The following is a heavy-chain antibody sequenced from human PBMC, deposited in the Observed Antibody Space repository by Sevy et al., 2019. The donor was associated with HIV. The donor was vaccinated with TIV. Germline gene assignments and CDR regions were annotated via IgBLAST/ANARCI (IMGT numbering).Heavy chain of an antibody. CDR2: IYYSGSS. Sequence: SETLSLTCNVSGDSISSYFWSWFRQPPGKGLERIGYIYYSGSSEYNPSLRSRVTISIDTSKKYLSMKLTSVTAADTAVYYCARDSAVVPRALVYWRQGTLVTVSS. CDR1: GDSISSYF. D-gene: IGHD2-15*01. CDR3: ARDSAVVPRALVY. J-gene: IGHJ4*02. V-gene: IGHV4-59*01.